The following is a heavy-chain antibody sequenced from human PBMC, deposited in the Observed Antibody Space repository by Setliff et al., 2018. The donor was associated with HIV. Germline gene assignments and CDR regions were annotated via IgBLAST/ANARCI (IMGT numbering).Heavy chain of an antibody. J-gene: IGHJ5*02. CDR2: INPNSGGT. Sequence: ASVKVSCKASGYTFTGYYVHRVRQAPGQGLEWMGWINPNSGGTNYAQKFQGRVTMTRDTSISTAYMELSRLRSDDTAVYYCARAQDFGRIWWFDPWGQGTLVTVSS. D-gene: IGHD3-10*01. CDR1: GYTFTGYY. CDR3: ARAQDFGRIWWFDP. V-gene: IGHV1-2*02.